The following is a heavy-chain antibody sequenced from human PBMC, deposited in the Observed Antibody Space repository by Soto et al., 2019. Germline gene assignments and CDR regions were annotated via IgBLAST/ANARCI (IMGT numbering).Heavy chain of an antibody. V-gene: IGHV1-18*01. D-gene: IGHD6-13*01. CDR3: AREAAAERNYYGLDV. J-gene: IGHJ6*02. Sequence: QVQLVQSGPEVRKPGAKVKVSCKASGDIFSRYGISWVRQAPGQGLEWMGWISGYNGNTKFGERVQGRVKVTPDTSTRTAYMELRSLRSDDTAVYYVAREAAAERNYYGLDVWGQGTTVIVSS. CDR2: ISGYNGNT. CDR1: GDIFSRYG.